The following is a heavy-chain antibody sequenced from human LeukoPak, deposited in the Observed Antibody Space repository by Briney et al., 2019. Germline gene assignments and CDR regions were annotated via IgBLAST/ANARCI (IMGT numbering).Heavy chain of an antibody. CDR3: ARSAHYSYGHYYFDY. Sequence: GGSLRLSCAASGFTFSSYDMHWVRQATGKGLEWVSAIGTAGDTYYPGSVKGRFTISRENAKNSLYLQMNSLRAGDTAVYYCARSAHYSYGHYYFDYWGQGTLVTVSS. V-gene: IGHV3-13*01. D-gene: IGHD5-18*01. CDR1: GFTFSSYD. CDR2: IGTAGDT. J-gene: IGHJ4*02.